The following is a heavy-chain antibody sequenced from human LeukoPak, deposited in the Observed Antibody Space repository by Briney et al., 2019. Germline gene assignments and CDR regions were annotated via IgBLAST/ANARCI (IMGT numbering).Heavy chain of an antibody. J-gene: IGHJ4*02. CDR2: LMYEGSKT. Sequence: GRSPRLSCAASVFTFSSYGMHWVRQAPRKGLEWVAVLMYEGSKTYYADSVKARFTLSRDNHKNALYLRTNSLRAEDTAVYYCARDRVYCSGGSCAPYFDYWGQETLVTVSS. D-gene: IGHD2-15*01. V-gene: IGHV3-33*08. CDR1: VFTFSSYG. CDR3: ARDRVYCSGGSCAPYFDY.